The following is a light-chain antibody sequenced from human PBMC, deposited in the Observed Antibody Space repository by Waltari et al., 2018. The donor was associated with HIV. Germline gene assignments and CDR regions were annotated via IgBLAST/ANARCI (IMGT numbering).Light chain of an antibody. V-gene: IGLV2-8*01. CDR3: SSYAGSSIVV. Sequence: QSALTQPASVSGSPGQSITISCTGTSSDVGGYNYVSWYQQHPGKAPKLMIYEVSKRPSGVPDRFSGSKSGNTASLTVSGLQAEDEADYYCSSYAGSSIVVFGGGTNLTVL. CDR2: EVS. J-gene: IGLJ2*01. CDR1: SSDVGGYNY.